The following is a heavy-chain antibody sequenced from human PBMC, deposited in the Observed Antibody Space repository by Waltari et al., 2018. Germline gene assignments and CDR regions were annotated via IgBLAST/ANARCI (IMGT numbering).Heavy chain of an antibody. D-gene: IGHD6-13*01. V-gene: IGHV3-74*01. CDR2: INGDGSTS. Sequence: EEQLVESGGGLVQPGASLRLSCAASGFTYSHHWLHWVRQAPGKGLVWVSRINGDGSTSNYADSVKGRFTISRDNTKKTLYLQMKRLRVEDTAVYYCARLAPKTYRSPVPGRDYYYGLDVWGQGTTVTVSS. J-gene: IGHJ6*02. CDR1: GFTYSHHW. CDR3: ARLAPKTYRSPVPGRDYYYGLDV.